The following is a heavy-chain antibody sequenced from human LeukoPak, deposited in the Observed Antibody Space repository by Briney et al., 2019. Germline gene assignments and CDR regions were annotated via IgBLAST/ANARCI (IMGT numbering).Heavy chain of an antibody. Sequence: GASLKLSCEASGFTFSSYSINWVRPAPGHGLEWVSSISSSSSYIYYADSVKGRFTISRDNAKNSLYLQMNSLRAEDTAVYYCARLAVENDYWGQGTLVTVSS. D-gene: IGHD2-15*01. CDR1: GFTFSSYS. J-gene: IGHJ4*02. CDR3: ARLAVENDY. V-gene: IGHV3-21*01. CDR2: ISSSSSYI.